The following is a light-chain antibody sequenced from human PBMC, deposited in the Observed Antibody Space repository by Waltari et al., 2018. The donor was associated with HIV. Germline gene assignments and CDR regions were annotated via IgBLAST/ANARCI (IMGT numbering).Light chain of an antibody. Sequence: QTVVTQEPSFSVSPGGTVTLTCGLTSGSVSSTYYPSWYQQTPGQAPRTLIYSTTTRSSGVPHRFSVSILGNKAALTITGAQADDESDYYCVLYMGSGIWVFGGGTKLTVL. CDR1: SGSVSSTYY. CDR3: VLYMGSGIWV. CDR2: STT. J-gene: IGLJ3*02. V-gene: IGLV8-61*01.